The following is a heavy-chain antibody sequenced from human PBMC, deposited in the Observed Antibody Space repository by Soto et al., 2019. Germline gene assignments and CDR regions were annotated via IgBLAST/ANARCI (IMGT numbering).Heavy chain of an antibody. J-gene: IGHJ4*02. CDR2: MYYSGIT. V-gene: IGHV4-61*01. D-gene: IGHD1-26*01. CDR3: AREDMSGTYYFDY. Sequence: SSETLSLTCTVSGAPVTSETHFWTWIRQPPGKGLEWIGYMYYSGITNSNPALKSRVTLSVDRSRDQFSLSLSSVTAADTAVYYCAREDMSGTYYFDYWGPGTQVTVSS. CDR1: GAPVTSETHF.